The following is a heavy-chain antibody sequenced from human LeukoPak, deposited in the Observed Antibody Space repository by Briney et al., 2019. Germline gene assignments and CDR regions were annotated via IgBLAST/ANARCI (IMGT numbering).Heavy chain of an antibody. J-gene: IGHJ4*02. V-gene: IGHV1-2*02. CDR2: INPYSGDT. D-gene: IGHD6-19*01. CDR3: ARLPVTGSGDY. CDR1: GYTFTDFY. Sequence: ASVRVSCKASGYTFTDFYLHWVRQAPGQGLVWMGWINPYSGDTRYAEKFRGRVTMTRDTSNSTVYMEVNSLKSDDTAVYYCARLPVTGSGDYWGQGTLVVVSS.